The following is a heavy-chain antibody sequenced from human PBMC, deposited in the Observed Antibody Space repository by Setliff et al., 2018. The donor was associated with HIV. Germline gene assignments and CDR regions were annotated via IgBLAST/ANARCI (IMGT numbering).Heavy chain of an antibody. D-gene: IGHD3-3*01. J-gene: IGHJ6*03. Sequence: PSETLSLTCTVSGGSISSYYWSWIRQPPGKGLEWIGYFYYSGSTNYNPSLKSRVTISVDTSKNQFSLKLNSVTAADTAVYYCARSPPTTFWSGYTYYYYMDVWGKGTTVTVSS. CDR2: FYYSGST. CDR3: ARSPPTTFWSGYTYYYYMDV. V-gene: IGHV4-59*01. CDR1: GGSISSYY.